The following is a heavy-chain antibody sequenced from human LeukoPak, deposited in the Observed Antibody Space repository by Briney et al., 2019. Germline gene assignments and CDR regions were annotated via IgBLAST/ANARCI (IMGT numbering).Heavy chain of an antibody. D-gene: IGHD3-10*01. Sequence: GRSLRLSCAASGFTFDDYAMHWVRQAPGKGLEWVSGISWNSGSIGYADSVKGRFTISRDNAKNSLYLQMNSLRAEDTALYYCAKGGSYYYGSGSYLYYFDYWGQGTLVTVSS. J-gene: IGHJ4*02. V-gene: IGHV3-9*01. CDR2: ISWNSGSI. CDR1: GFTFDDYA. CDR3: AKGGSYYYGSGSYLYYFDY.